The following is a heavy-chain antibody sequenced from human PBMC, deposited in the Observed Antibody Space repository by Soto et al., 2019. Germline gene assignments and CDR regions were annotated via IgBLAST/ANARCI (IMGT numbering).Heavy chain of an antibody. CDR2: ITPLFGTT. CDR1: TFSSYT. D-gene: IGHD4-17*01. V-gene: IGHV1-69*13. J-gene: IGHJ5*02. CDR3: ARGPDYGYHGGWFDP. Sequence: SVKGSWKGTFSSYTIIWVRQAPGQGLEWMGGITPLFGTTNYAQKFQDRVTITADASTNTAYMEMTRLRPEDTAIYYCARGPDYGYHGGWFDPWGQGTLVTVSS.